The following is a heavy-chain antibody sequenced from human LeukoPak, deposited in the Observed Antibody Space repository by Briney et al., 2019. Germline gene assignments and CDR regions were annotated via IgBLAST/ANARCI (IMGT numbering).Heavy chain of an antibody. V-gene: IGHV1-2*02. J-gene: IGHJ4*02. Sequence: RASVKVSCKASGYTFTTYGISWVRQAPGQGLEWMGWINPNSGGTNYAQKFQGRVTMTRDTSISTAYMELSRLRSDDTAVYYCAREASSGTYYFDYWGQGTLVTVSS. CDR2: INPNSGGT. CDR1: GYTFTTYG. D-gene: IGHD6-19*01. CDR3: AREASSGTYYFDY.